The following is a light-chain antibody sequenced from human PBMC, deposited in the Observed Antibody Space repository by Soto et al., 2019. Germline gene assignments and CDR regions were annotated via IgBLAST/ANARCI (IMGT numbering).Light chain of an antibody. V-gene: IGKV1-5*03. CDR2: KAS. Sequence: IQLTQSPSSLSASVGDRVTITCRASQGISTFLSWYQQKAGKAPKLLIYKASSLESGVPSRFSGSGSGTEFTLTISSLQPDDFATYYCQQYNSAPRTFGPGTKVD. J-gene: IGKJ3*01. CDR3: QQYNSAPRT. CDR1: QGISTF.